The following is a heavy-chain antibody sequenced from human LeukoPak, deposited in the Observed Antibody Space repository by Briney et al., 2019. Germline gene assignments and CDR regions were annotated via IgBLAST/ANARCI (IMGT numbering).Heavy chain of an antibody. J-gene: IGHJ4*02. Sequence: GGSLRLSCAASGFTFSSYGIHWVRQAPGKGLEWVTFIWYDGSNKFYADSVKGRFTISRDNSKNTLYLQMNSLRAEDTAVYYCAKAKGMYYYDSSGYSEGVDYWGQGTLVTVSS. V-gene: IGHV3-30*02. CDR1: GFTFSSYG. CDR3: AKAKGMYYYDSSGYSEGVDY. CDR2: IWYDGSNK. D-gene: IGHD3-22*01.